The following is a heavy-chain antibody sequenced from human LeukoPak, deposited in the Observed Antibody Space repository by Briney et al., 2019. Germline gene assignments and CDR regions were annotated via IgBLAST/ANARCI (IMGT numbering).Heavy chain of an antibody. V-gene: IGHV3-64*02. CDR2: INDRGGRT. D-gene: IGHD3-10*02. CDR3: AELGITMIGGV. Sequence: GGSLRLSCAASGFTFSSYSMHWVRQAPGKGLEYVSAINDRGGRTYYAESVEGRFTISRDNSKNTMYLQMGSLRAEDTAVYYCAELGITMIGGVWGKGTTVTISS. CDR1: GFTFSSYS. J-gene: IGHJ6*04.